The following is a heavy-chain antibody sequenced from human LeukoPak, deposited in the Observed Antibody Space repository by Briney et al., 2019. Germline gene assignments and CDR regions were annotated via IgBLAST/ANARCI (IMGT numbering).Heavy chain of an antibody. CDR3: TGNYYGSGSYADFDY. V-gene: IGHV3-73*01. CDR1: GFTFSGSA. CDR2: IRSTANGYAT. J-gene: IGHJ4*02. D-gene: IGHD3-10*01. Sequence: GGSLRLSCAASGFTFSGSALHWVRQASGKGLEWVGRIRSTANGYATAYAASVKGRFTISRDDSKNAAYLQMDSLKTEDTAVYYCTGNYYGSGSYADFDYWGQGTLVTVSS.